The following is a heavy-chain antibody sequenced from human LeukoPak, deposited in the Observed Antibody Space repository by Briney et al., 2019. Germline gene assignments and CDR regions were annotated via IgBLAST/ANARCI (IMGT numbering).Heavy chain of an antibody. CDR2: IYYSGSSGIT. CDR3: SRWNNGGDY. CDR1: GGAIRGYH. Sequence: KPSETLSLTCSVSGGAIRGYHRSWIRQAPGKGMEWSGHIYYSGSSGITLYNASLNTRFTISLDTSNNQFSLNLSSMTAADTALYYCSRWNNGGDYWGQGTLVTVSS. D-gene: IGHD1/OR15-1a*01. V-gene: IGHV4-59*01. J-gene: IGHJ4*02.